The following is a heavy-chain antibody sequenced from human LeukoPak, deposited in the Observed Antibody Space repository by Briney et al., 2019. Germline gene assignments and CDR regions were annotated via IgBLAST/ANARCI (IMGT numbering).Heavy chain of an antibody. Sequence: SETLSVTCTVSGGSISSSSYYWGWIRQPPGKGLEWIGSIYYSGSTYYNPSLKSRVTISVDTSKNQFSLKLSSVTAADTAVYYCARPSGYSYGYGIDYWGQGTLVTVSS. CDR2: IYYSGST. J-gene: IGHJ4*02. CDR1: GGSISSSSYY. CDR3: ARPSGYSYGYGIDY. D-gene: IGHD5-18*01. V-gene: IGHV4-39*01.